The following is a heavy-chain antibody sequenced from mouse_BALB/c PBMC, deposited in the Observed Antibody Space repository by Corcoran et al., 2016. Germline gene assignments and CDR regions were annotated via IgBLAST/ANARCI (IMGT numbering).Heavy chain of an antibody. CDR3: AREVHGGYPFEY. D-gene: IGHD2-2*01. CDR1: GYTFTSYV. J-gene: IGHJ2*01. Sequence: EVQLQQSGPELVKPGASVKMSCKASGYTFTSYVMHWVKQKPGQGLEWIGYIYPYNDDTKYNEEFKGRATLTSDKSSSTAYMELNSLTSEDSAVYYCAREVHGGYPFEYWGQGTTLTVSS. V-gene: IGHV1S136*01. CDR2: IYPYNDDT.